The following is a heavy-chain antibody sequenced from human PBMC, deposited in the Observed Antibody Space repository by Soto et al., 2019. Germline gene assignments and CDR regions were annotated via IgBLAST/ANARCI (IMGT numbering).Heavy chain of an antibody. CDR2: IRSKAYGETT. Sequence: GGSLRLSCTASGFTFSDYAMSWFRQAPGKGLEWVGFIRSKAYGETTEYAESVKGRFTISRDNSKSIAYLQMNSLKTEDTAVYYCTRDPERISCDNFDYWGQGTLVTVSS. CDR3: TRDPERISCDNFDY. D-gene: IGHD2-15*01. J-gene: IGHJ4*02. CDR1: GFTFSDYA. V-gene: IGHV3-49*03.